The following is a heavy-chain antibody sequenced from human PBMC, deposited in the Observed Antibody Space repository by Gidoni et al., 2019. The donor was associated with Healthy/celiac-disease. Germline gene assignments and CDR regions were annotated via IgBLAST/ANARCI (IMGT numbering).Heavy chain of an antibody. CDR3: AAGGSGLVVPAAIRVRYYYYGMDV. J-gene: IGHJ6*02. Sequence: EVQLLASGGGLVQPGGSLRLSCAASGFTFSSYAMSWVPQAPGKGMEWVSAISGSGGSTYYADSVKGRFTISRDNSKNTLYLQMNSLRAEDTAVYYCAAGGSGLVVPAAIRVRYYYYGMDVWGQGTTVTVSS. CDR2: ISGSGGST. V-gene: IGHV3-23*01. D-gene: IGHD2-2*02. CDR1: GFTFSSYA.